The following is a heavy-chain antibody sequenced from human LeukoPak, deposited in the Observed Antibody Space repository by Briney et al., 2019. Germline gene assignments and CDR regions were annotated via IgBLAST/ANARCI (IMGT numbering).Heavy chain of an antibody. D-gene: IGHD5-18*01. Sequence: GGSLRLSCAASGFTFRSYGMTWVRQAPGKGLEWVSAISGSGDSTYYADSVKGRFTISRDNSRNTLYLQMNSLRAEDTAVYYCAKARTAMDHFDYWGQGTLVTVSS. CDR1: GFTFRSYG. CDR3: AKARTAMDHFDY. CDR2: ISGSGDST. J-gene: IGHJ4*02. V-gene: IGHV3-23*01.